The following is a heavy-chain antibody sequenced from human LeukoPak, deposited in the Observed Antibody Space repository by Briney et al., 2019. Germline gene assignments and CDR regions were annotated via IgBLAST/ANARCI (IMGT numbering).Heavy chain of an antibody. J-gene: IGHJ4*02. D-gene: IGHD3-9*01. CDR2: INHSGST. CDR3: ARGIVTYYDILTGYPLSNDYFDY. V-gene: IGHV4-34*01. Sequence: SETLSLTCAVYGGSFSGYYWSWIRQPPGKGLEWIGEINHSGSTNYNPSLKSRVTISVDTSKNQFSLKLSSVTAADTAVYYCARGIVTYYDILTGYPLSNDYFDYRGQGTLVTVSS. CDR1: GGSFSGYY.